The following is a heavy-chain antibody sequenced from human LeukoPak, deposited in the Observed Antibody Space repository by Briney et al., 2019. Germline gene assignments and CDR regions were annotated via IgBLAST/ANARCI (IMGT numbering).Heavy chain of an antibody. Sequence: GGSLRLSCAASGFTFSRDSISWVRQAPGKGLEWVSSISSSVGDIYYADSVKGRFTISTDNAQNSRYMHMSRPRAEDTAVYYCARVPYGSGSQTFDYWGQGTLVTVSS. CDR3: ARVPYGSGSQTFDY. J-gene: IGHJ4*02. CDR2: ISSSVGDI. V-gene: IGHV3-21*01. D-gene: IGHD3-10*01. CDR1: GFTFSRDS.